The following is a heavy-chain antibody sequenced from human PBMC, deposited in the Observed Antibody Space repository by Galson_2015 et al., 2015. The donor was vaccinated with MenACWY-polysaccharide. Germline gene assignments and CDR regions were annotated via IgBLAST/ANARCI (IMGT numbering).Heavy chain of an antibody. CDR1: GYTFASFA. CDR2: INPDNGDT. CDR3: ARRRVSLSFGELDDGLDL. J-gene: IGHJ3*01. D-gene: IGHD3-10*01. Sequence: QSGAEVKNLGASVQVSCTAFGYTFASFAIYWVRQAPGQRLALMGWINPDNGDTKNSQTFGDRATFLRNTSANTAYMALRGLKPEDSAIYYCARRRVSLSFGELDDGLDLWGQGTMVTVSS. V-gene: IGHV1-3*01.